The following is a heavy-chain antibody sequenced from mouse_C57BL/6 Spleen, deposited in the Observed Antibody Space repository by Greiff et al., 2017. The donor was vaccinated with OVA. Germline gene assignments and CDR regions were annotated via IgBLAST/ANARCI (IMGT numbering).Heavy chain of an antibody. CDR3: ALGPYWYFDV. CDR1: GYSITSGYY. V-gene: IGHV3-6*01. CDR2: ISYDGSN. D-gene: IGHD4-1*01. Sequence: EVQLVESGPGLVKPSQSLSLTCSVTGYSITSGYYWNWIRQFPGNKLEWMGYISYDGSNNYNPSLKNRISITRDTSKNQFFLKLNSVTTEDTATYYCALGPYWYFDVWGTGTTVTVSS. J-gene: IGHJ1*03.